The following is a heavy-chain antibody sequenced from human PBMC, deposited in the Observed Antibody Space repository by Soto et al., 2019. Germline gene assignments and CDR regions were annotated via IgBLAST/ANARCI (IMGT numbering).Heavy chain of an antibody. J-gene: IGHJ6*02. CDR1: GYTFTTYG. Sequence: QVQLVQSGAEVKKPGASVKVSCKASGYTFTTYGISWVRQAPGQGLEWMGWISTYNGDTDYAQNLQGRVTMTTDTSTTTAYMELRSLRSDDTAVYYCARKGSRPYYYYGMDVWGQGTTVTVSS. CDR2: ISTYNGDT. D-gene: IGHD2-15*01. V-gene: IGHV1-18*01. CDR3: ARKGSRPYYYYGMDV.